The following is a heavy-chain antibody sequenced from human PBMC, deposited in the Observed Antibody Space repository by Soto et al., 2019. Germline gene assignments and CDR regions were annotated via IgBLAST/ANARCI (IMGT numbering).Heavy chain of an antibody. V-gene: IGHV3-23*01. D-gene: IGHD6-6*01. Sequence: EVQLLESGGGLVQPGGSPRLSCAATGFTFSSYAMSWVRQAPGKGLEWVSGISGSGGSTYYADSVKGRFTISRDNSKNTLYLQMNNLRAEDTAVYYCAKDRRTYSSSSDYWGQGTLVTVSS. CDR2: ISGSGGST. CDR1: GFTFSSYA. J-gene: IGHJ4*02. CDR3: AKDRRTYSSSSDY.